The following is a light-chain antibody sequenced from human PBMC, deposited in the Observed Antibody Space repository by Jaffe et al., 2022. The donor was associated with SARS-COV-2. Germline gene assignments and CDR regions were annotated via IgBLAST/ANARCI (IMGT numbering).Light chain of an antibody. CDR1: QGIGNS. Sequence: DIKMTQSPSSLSASVGDRVTITCRASQGIGNSLAWFQQKPGKAPKSLIYGASSLQSGVPSNFSGSGSGTDFTLIISSLQPEDFATYYCQQHNTYPYTFGQGTKLEI. V-gene: IGKV1-16*02. CDR3: QQHNTYPYT. CDR2: GAS. J-gene: IGKJ2*01.